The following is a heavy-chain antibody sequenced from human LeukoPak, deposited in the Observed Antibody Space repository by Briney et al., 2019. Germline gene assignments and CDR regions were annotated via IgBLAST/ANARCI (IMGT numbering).Heavy chain of an antibody. J-gene: IGHJ3*02. CDR2: MYYSGST. CDR3: ARDSTLNLAFDM. Sequence: SETLSLTCTVSGYSISSGYYWGWVRQPPGRGLEWLGSMYYSGSTLSNPSLKSRVTISVDTSKNQFSLRLTSVTAADTAVYFCARDSTLNLAFDMWGHGALLTVS. CDR1: GYSISSGYY. D-gene: IGHD3-3*02. V-gene: IGHV4-38-2*02.